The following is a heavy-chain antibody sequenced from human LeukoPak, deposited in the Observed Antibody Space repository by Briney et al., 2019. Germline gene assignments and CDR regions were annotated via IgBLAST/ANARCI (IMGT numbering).Heavy chain of an antibody. V-gene: IGHV3-23*01. Sequence: PGGSLRLSCAVSGITLSNYGMSWVRQAPGKGLEWVAGISGSGGSTNYADSVKGRFTISRDNSKNTLYLQMNSLRAEDTAVYYCAREVRRIAAASLDYWGQGTLVTVSS. CDR1: GITLSNYG. D-gene: IGHD6-13*01. CDR3: AREVRRIAAASLDY. CDR2: ISGSGGST. J-gene: IGHJ4*02.